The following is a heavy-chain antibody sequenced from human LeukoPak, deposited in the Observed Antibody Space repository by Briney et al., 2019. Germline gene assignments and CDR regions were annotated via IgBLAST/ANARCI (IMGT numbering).Heavy chain of an antibody. CDR2: IYYSGST. D-gene: IGHD5-24*01. V-gene: IGHV4-31*03. CDR3: VRTRWLQFAYFDY. Sequence: PSQTLSLTCTVSGGSISSGGYYWSWIRQHPAKGLEWIGYIYYSGSTYYNPSLKSRVTISVDTSKNQFSLKLSSVTAADTAVYYCVRTRWLQFAYFDYWGQGTLVTVSS. CDR1: GGSISSGGYY. J-gene: IGHJ4*02.